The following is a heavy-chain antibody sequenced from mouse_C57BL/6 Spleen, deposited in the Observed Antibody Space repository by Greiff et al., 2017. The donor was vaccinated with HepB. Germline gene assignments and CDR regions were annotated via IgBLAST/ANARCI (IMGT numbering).Heavy chain of an antibody. Sequence: QVQLQQPGAELVRPGSSVKLSCKASGYTFTSYWMHWVKQRPIQGLEWIGNIDPSDSETHYNQKFKDKATLTVDKSSSTAYMQLSSLTSEDSAVYYCAIIYYGNDYAMDYWGQGTSVTVSS. CDR1: GYTFTSYW. V-gene: IGHV1-52*01. J-gene: IGHJ4*01. CDR3: AIIYYGNDYAMDY. CDR2: IDPSDSET. D-gene: IGHD2-1*01.